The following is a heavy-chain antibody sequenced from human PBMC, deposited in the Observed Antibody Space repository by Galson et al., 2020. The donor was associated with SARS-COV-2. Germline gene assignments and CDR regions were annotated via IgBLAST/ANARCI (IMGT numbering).Heavy chain of an antibody. CDR2: IYYSGNT. Sequence: SETLSLTCTVSGGSISSSSYYWGWIRQPPGKGLEWIGSIYYSGNTYYNPSLKSRVTISVDTSKNQFSMKLSSVTAADTAVYHCARHDKRIIGWFDPWGQGTLVIVSS. CDR1: GGSISSSSYY. CDR3: ARHDKRIIGWFDP. D-gene: IGHD2-15*01. V-gene: IGHV4-39*01. J-gene: IGHJ5*02.